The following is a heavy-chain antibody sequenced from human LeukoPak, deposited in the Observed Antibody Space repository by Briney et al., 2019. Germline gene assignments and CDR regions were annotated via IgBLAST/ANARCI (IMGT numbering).Heavy chain of an antibody. CDR2: ISGSSSFI. CDR3: AADPGSVGSTDY. CDR1: GFTFRTYS. J-gene: IGHJ4*02. Sequence: GGSLRLSRAASGFTFRTYSMNWFRQAPGKGLEWVSYISGSSSFIYYAESVKGRFTISRDNAKNSLYLQLNSLRAEDTAVYYCAADPGSVGSTDYWGQGTLVTVSS. V-gene: IGHV3-48*01. D-gene: IGHD2-2*01.